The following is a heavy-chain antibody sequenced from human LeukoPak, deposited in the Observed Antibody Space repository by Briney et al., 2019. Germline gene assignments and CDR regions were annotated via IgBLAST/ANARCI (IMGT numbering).Heavy chain of an antibody. CDR3: ARDYCSGGSCSDAFDI. D-gene: IGHD2-15*01. Sequence: SVKVSCKASGGTFNSYAISWVRQAPGQGLEWMGGIIPIFGTANYAQKFQGRVTITADESTSTAYMELSSLRSEDTAVYYCARDYCSGGSCSDAFDIWGQGTMVTVSS. CDR1: GGTFNSYA. J-gene: IGHJ3*02. V-gene: IGHV1-69*13. CDR2: IIPIFGTA.